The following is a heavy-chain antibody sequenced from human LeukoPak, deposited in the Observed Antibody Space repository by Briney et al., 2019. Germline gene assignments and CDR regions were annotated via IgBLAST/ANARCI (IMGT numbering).Heavy chain of an antibody. CDR3: ARDRRDGHLDY. CDR1: GGSISSYY. V-gene: IGHV4-59*01. D-gene: IGHD5-24*01. CDR2: IYYSGST. J-gene: IGHJ4*02. Sequence: PSETLSLTCTVSGGSISSYYWSWIRQPPGKGLEWIGDIYYSGSTNYNPSLKSRVTISVDTSKNQFSLKLSSVTAADTAVYYCARDRRDGHLDYWGQGTLVTVSS.